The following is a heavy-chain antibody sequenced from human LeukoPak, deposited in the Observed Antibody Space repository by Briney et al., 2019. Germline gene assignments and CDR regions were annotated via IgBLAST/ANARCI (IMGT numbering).Heavy chain of an antibody. J-gene: IGHJ3*02. CDR3: ARHYYGGSGAFDI. Sequence: KPSETLSLTCTVSDGSITNYDWSWVRQPPGKGLEFIGHVHYSGTTNYNPSLRSRVTISIDTSKKHFFLKLKSVTAADTAIYYCARHYYGGSGAFDIWGQGTMVTVS. CDR2: VHYSGTT. V-gene: IGHV4-59*01. CDR1: DGSITNYD. D-gene: IGHD4-23*01.